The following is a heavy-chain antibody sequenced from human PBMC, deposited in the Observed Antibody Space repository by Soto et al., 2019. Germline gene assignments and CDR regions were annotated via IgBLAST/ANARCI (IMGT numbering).Heavy chain of an antibody. CDR1: GYTFTHYG. J-gene: IGHJ4*02. V-gene: IGHV1-18*01. D-gene: IGHD1-26*01. Sequence: ASVKVSCKASGYTFTHYGISWVRQAPGQGLEWMGWISGYNGNTNYAQKLQGRVTMTTDTSTTTAYMELRSLRSDDTAVYFCARDTELVAREPLSPSDYWGQGTLVTVSS. CDR2: ISGYNGNT. CDR3: ARDTELVAREPLSPSDY.